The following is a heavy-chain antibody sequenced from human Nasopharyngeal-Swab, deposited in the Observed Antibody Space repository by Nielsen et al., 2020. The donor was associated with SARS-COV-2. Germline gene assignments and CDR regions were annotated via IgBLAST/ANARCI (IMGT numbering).Heavy chain of an antibody. Sequence: PGKGLEWIGYIYYSGGTYYNPSLKSRVTISVDTSKNQFSLKLSSVTAADTAVYYCARYSLWLPVNWFDPWGQGTLVTVSS. D-gene: IGHD5-18*01. J-gene: IGHJ5*02. CDR3: ARYSLWLPVNWFDP. V-gene: IGHV4-30-4*01. CDR2: IYYSGGT.